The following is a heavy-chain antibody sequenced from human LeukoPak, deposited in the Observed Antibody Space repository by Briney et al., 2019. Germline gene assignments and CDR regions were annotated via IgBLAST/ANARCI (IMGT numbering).Heavy chain of an antibody. D-gene: IGHD3-22*01. J-gene: IGHJ2*01. CDR2: ISRSGGT. V-gene: IGHV4-31*03. Sequence: SQTLSLTCIVSSGSISSGGYYWSWIRQHPGEGLEWIGYISRSGGTLYNPSLKSRVMISLDTSKNQFSLKLTSVTAADTAVYYCARDGGSSGYRYFDLWGRGTLVTVSS. CDR1: SGSISSGGYY. CDR3: ARDGGSSGYRYFDL.